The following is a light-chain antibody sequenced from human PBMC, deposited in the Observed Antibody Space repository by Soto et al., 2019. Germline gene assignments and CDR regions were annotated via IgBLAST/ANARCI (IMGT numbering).Light chain of an antibody. CDR3: QQRENWHLN. J-gene: IGKJ4*01. V-gene: IGKV3-11*01. CDR2: DAS. Sequence: EIVLTQSPTTLSLSPGERATLSCRASQSVSTFLAWYQQKPGQAPRLVIYDASSRATGIPARFSGSGSGTDFTLTISSLEPEDFEVYYCQQRENWHLNFGGGTKVDI. CDR1: QSVSTF.